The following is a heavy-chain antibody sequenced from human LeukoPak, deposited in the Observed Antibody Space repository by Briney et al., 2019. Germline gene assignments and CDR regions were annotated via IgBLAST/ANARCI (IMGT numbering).Heavy chain of an antibody. V-gene: IGHV3-30*18. CDR1: GFIFSSDS. CDR3: AKERKSIAVAGFLFDY. CDR2: ISYDGIIK. D-gene: IGHD6-19*01. J-gene: IGHJ4*02. Sequence: PGGSLRLSCAPSGFIFSSDSMIWVRQAPGKGLEWVAFISYDGIIKYYADSVKGRFTISRDNSKNTLYLQMNSLRAEDTAVYYCAKERKSIAVAGFLFDYWGQGTLVTVSS.